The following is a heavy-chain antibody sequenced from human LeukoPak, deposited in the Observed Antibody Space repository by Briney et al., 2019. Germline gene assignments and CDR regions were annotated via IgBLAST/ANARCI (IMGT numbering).Heavy chain of an antibody. V-gene: IGHV4-59*01. D-gene: IGHD2-15*01. CDR2: IYYSGST. Sequence: SETLSLTCTVSGGSISSYYWSWIRQPPGKGLEWIGYIYYSGSTNYNPSLKSRVTISVVTSKNQFSLKLSSVTAADTAVYYCAREPRYCSGGSCYLHAFDIWGQGTMVTVSS. CDR1: GGSISSYY. CDR3: AREPRYCSGGSCYLHAFDI. J-gene: IGHJ3*02.